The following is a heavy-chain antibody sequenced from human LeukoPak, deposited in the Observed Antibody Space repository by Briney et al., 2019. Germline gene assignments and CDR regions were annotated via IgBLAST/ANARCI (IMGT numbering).Heavy chain of an antibody. J-gene: IGHJ4*02. Sequence: SETLSLTCTVSGGSISSYYWSGVRQPPGKGLECIGCIYYSGSTDYNPSLKSRVTISVDTSKNQFSLKLSSVTAADTAVYYCARGPNYPSPSPFDYWGQGTLVTVSS. V-gene: IGHV4-59*08. CDR2: IYYSGST. CDR3: ARGPNYPSPSPFDY. CDR1: GGSISSYY. D-gene: IGHD5-24*01.